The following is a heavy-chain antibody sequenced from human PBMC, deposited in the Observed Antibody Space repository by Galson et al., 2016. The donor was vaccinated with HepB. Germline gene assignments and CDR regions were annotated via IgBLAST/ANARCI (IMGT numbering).Heavy chain of an antibody. J-gene: IGHJ4*02. CDR3: ASRGYHFWSISYNYFDN. V-gene: IGHV4-4*02. CDR2: IYHSGST. Sequence: ETLSLTCAVSGDSISSSNWWSWVRQPPGKGLEWIGEIYHSGSTNYNPSLKSRVTISVDKSKNQFSLKLSSVTAADTAVYYWASRGYHFWSISYNYFDNWGQGTLVTVSS. D-gene: IGHD3-3*01. CDR1: GDSISSSNW.